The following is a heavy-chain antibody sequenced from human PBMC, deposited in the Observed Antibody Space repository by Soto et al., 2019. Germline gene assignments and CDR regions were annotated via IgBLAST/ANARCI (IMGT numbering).Heavy chain of an antibody. V-gene: IGHV4-59*01. CDR1: GGSMRNYF. CDR3: ARGGLYTYYYDSSGYGNAFDI. D-gene: IGHD3-22*01. Sequence: PSETLSLTCTVSGGSMRNYFWTWIRQTPGKGLEWIGYIYYTGSTNYNPSLKGRVTMSVDTSRDQVSLRLRSVTRADTAVYYCARGGLYTYYYDSSGYGNAFDIWGQGTMVTVSS. CDR2: IYYTGST. J-gene: IGHJ3*02.